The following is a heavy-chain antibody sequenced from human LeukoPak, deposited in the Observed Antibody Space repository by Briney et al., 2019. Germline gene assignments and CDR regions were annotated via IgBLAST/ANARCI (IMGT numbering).Heavy chain of an antibody. J-gene: IGHJ5*02. CDR3: ARLPEGGYATSLGWLGP. Sequence: PSETLSLTCTVSGGSISSYYWSWIRQPAGKGLEWIGRIYTSGSTNYNASLKSRVSMSVDTSKNQFSLHLTHVTAADTAVYYCARLPEGGYATSLGWLGPWGQGTRVTVSS. CDR2: IYTSGST. CDR1: GGSISSYY. V-gene: IGHV4-4*07. D-gene: IGHD5-24*01.